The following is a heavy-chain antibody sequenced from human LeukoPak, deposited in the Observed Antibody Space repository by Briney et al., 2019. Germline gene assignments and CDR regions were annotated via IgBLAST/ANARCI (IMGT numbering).Heavy chain of an antibody. CDR3: VRAIVYSAYDYLGY. CDR1: GFTFRTSW. J-gene: IGHJ4*02. CDR2: INSDGSTT. Sequence: GGSLRLSCAASGFTFRTSWMHWVRQAPGKGLVWVSRINSDGSTTNYADSVEGRFTISRDNAKNTLYLQMNSLRAEDTAVYYCVRAIVYSAYDYLGYWGQGSLVTVSS. D-gene: IGHD5-12*01. V-gene: IGHV3-74*01.